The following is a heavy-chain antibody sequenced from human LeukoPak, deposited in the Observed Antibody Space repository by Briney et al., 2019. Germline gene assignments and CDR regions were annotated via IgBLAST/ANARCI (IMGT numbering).Heavy chain of an antibody. V-gene: IGHV4-4*07. CDR2: IYTGGTT. CDR1: GGSISSYY. D-gene: IGHD3-22*01. Sequence: SETLSLTCTVSGGSISSYYWSWLRQPAGKGLEWIGRIYTGGTTNYNPSLKSRVTMSVDTSKNQFSLKMRSVTAADTAVYYCARANYDGSDYWGQGTLVTVSS. J-gene: IGHJ4*02. CDR3: ARANYDGSDY.